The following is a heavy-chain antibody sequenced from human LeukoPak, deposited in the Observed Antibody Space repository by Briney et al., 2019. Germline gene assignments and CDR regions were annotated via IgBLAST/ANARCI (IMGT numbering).Heavy chain of an antibody. CDR2: IHNSGST. V-gene: IGHV4-59*12. Sequence: SETLSLTCTVSGASISNFYWSWIRQPPGKGLEWIGYIHNSGSTNYNPSLKSRVAISLDTSKNQFSLKLSSVTAADTAVYYCAKNYYDSSGYPKDAFDIWGQGTMVTVSS. D-gene: IGHD3-22*01. CDR3: AKNYYDSSGYPKDAFDI. J-gene: IGHJ3*02. CDR1: GASISNFY.